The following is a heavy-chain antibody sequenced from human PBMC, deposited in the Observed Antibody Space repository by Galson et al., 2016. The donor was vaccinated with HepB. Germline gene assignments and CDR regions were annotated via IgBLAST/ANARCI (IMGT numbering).Heavy chain of an antibody. D-gene: IGHD3-16*02. Sequence: ETLSLTCAVYGGSFSTHYWSWIRQPPGKGLEWIGEIKHSGSTNYNPSLKSRVTVSVDTSKNQFSLNLSSLTAADTAMYYCARGRLPTLPLGVLSHLGHWWAYLGQGTLVTVSS. CDR2: IKHSGST. J-gene: IGHJ4*02. CDR3: ARGRLPTLPLGVLSHLGHWWAY. V-gene: IGHV4-34*01. CDR1: GGSFSTHY.